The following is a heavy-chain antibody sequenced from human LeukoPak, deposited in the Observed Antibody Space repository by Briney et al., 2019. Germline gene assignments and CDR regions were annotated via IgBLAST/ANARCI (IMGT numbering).Heavy chain of an antibody. CDR2: ITHSGST. CDR1: GGSLSAYN. J-gene: IGHJ4*02. D-gene: IGHD2/OR15-2a*01. Sequence: PSETLSLTCAVYGGSLSAYNWSWIRQPPGKGLEWIGEITHSGSTTYKASLKSRVTISVDTSKNQFSLKLSSVTAADTAVYYCAGQHPRNTVDFWGQGTLVTVSS. V-gene: IGHV4-34*01. CDR3: AGQHPRNTVDF.